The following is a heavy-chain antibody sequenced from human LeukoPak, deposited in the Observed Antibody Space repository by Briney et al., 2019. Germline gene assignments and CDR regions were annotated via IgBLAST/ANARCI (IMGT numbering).Heavy chain of an antibody. V-gene: IGHV4-61*05. CDR2: IYYSGST. CDR3: ARAGGYSGYGYYYYYMDV. Sequence: PSETLSLTCTVSGGSISSSSYYWGWIRQPPGKGLEWIGYIYYSGSTNYNPSLKSRVTISVDTSKNQFSLKLSSVTAADTAVYYCARAGGYSGYGYYYYYMDVWGKGTTVTVSS. J-gene: IGHJ6*03. D-gene: IGHD5-12*01. CDR1: GGSISSSSYY.